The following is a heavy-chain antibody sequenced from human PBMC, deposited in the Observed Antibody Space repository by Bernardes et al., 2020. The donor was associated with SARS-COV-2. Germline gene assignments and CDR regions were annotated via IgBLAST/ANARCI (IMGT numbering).Heavy chain of an antibody. V-gene: IGHV4-61*02. CDR2: IYTSGST. D-gene: IGHD3-3*01. CDR3: ARFQGSFWSGYFDY. J-gene: IGHJ4*02. Sequence: SETLSLTCTVSGGSISSGSYYWSWIRQPAGKGLEWIGRIYTSGSTNYNPSLKSRVTISVDTSKNQFSLKLSSVTAADTAVYYCARFQGSFWSGYFDYWGQGTLVTVSS. CDR1: GGSISSGSYY.